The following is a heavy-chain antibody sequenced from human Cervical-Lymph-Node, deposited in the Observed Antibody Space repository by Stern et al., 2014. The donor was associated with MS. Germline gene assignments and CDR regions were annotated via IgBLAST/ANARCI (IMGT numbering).Heavy chain of an antibody. D-gene: IGHD1-1*01. Sequence: EVQLEESGGGLVQPGGSLRLSCAASGFPLSIYSMNWVRPAPGKGLEWVSYISTISTIYYADSVKGRFTISRDNAKNSLYLQMNSLRAEDTAVYFCARDDWVERLDSWGQGTLVTVSS. CDR1: GFPLSIYS. CDR3: ARDDWVERLDS. V-gene: IGHV3-48*01. J-gene: IGHJ5*01. CDR2: ISTISTI.